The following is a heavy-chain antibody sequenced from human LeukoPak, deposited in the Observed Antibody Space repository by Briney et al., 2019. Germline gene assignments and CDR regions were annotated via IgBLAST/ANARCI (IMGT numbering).Heavy chain of an antibody. D-gene: IGHD3-22*01. J-gene: IGHJ4*02. Sequence: GASVKVSCKASGYTFTGHYVHWVRQAPGQGLEWMGWINPNGGGTNYAQKFQGRVTMTRDTSISTAYMELSRLRSDDTAVYYCARVPEYYYDSSGYYPFDYWGQGTLVTVSS. V-gene: IGHV1-2*02. CDR1: GYTFTGHY. CDR2: INPNGGGT. CDR3: ARVPEYYYDSSGYYPFDY.